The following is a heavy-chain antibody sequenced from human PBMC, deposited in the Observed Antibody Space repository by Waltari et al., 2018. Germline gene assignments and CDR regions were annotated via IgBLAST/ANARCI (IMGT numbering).Heavy chain of an antibody. D-gene: IGHD6-13*01. V-gene: IGHV4-59*08. CDR3: ARHGIAAAGYYYYYMDV. J-gene: IGHJ6*03. Sequence: QVQLQESGPGLVKPSETLSLTCTVSGGSISSYYWSWIRQPPGKGLEWIGYIYYSGSTNSNPSLKSRVTISVDTSKNQFSLKLSSVTAADTAVYYCARHGIAAAGYYYYYMDVWGKGTTVTISS. CDR1: GGSISSYY. CDR2: IYYSGST.